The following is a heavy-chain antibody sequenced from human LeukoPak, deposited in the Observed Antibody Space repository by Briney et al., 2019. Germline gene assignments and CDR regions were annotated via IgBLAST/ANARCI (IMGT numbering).Heavy chain of an antibody. J-gene: IGHJ4*02. CDR3: ASPTTYYDSSGSTTEKYYFDY. CDR2: ISGSGGST. V-gene: IGHV3-23*01. D-gene: IGHD3-22*01. Sequence: GGSLRLSCAASGFTFSSYAMSWVSQAPGKGLEWVSAISGSGGSTYYADSVKGRFTISRDNSKNTLYLQMNSLRAEDTAVYYCASPTTYYDSSGSTTEKYYFDYWGQGTLVTVSS. CDR1: GFTFSSYA.